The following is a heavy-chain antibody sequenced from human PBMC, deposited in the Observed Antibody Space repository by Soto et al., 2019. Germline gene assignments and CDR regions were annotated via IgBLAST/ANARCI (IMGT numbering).Heavy chain of an antibody. Sequence: GGSLRLSCAASGFTFSSYAMSWVRQAPGKGLEWVSAISGSGGSTYYADSVKGRFTISRDNSKNTLYLQMNSLRAEDTAVYYCAKDQGNYDILTGYYNFDYWGQGTLVTVSS. CDR2: ISGSGGST. CDR3: AKDQGNYDILTGYYNFDY. J-gene: IGHJ4*02. D-gene: IGHD3-9*01. V-gene: IGHV3-23*01. CDR1: GFTFSSYA.